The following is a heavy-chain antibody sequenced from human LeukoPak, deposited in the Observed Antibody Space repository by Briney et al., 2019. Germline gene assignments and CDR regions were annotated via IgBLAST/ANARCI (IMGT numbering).Heavy chain of an antibody. J-gene: IGHJ6*04. V-gene: IGHV1-18*04. CDR1: GYTFISYG. D-gene: IGHD5-12*01. CDR2: ISAYNGNT. CDR3: AREGYSGYGGYYYGMDV. Sequence: ASVNVSCKSSGYTFISYGISRVRQAPGQGLEWMGWISAYNGNTNYAQKVQGRVTMTTDTSTSTAYMEMTSLRSDDTAVYYCAREGYSGYGGYYYGMDVWGKGTTVTVSS.